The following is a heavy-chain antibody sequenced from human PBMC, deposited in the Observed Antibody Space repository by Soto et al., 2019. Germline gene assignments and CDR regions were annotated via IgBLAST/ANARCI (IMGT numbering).Heavy chain of an antibody. D-gene: IGHD3-22*01. Sequence: SETLSLTCTVSGGSISSYYWTWIRQPPGKGLEWIGYIYYSGSTNYNPSLKSRVTISVDTSKNQFSLKLSSVTAADTAVYYCARRGSYDTSGYYYDYWGQGTLVTSPQ. CDR1: GGSISSYY. V-gene: IGHV4-59*08. CDR3: ARRGSYDTSGYYYDY. J-gene: IGHJ4*02. CDR2: IYYSGST.